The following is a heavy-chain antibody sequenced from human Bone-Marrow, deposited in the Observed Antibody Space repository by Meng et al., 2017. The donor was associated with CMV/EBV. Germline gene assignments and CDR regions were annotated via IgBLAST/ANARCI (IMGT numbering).Heavy chain of an antibody. V-gene: IGHV3-30*02. D-gene: IGHD2-2*01. CDR3: ARSTGYCSRTSCYPHFYY. CDR1: GFTFSNYD. J-gene: IGHJ4*02. CDR2: IRYDGNNK. Sequence: GGSLRLTCAASGFTFSNYDMHWVRQAPGKGLEWVPFIRYDGNNKYYADSAKGRFTTSRDNSNHTLYLQMNSLRGEDTAVYYCARSTGYCSRTSCYPHFYYWGQGTLVTVSS.